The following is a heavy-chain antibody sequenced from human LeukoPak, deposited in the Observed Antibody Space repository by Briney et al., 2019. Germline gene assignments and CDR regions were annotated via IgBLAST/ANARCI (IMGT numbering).Heavy chain of an antibody. CDR3: AKDRDLDY. Sequence: GGSLRLSCAASGFTFSSYSMNWVRLAPGKGLEWVSGISWNSGNLDYADSVKGRFTISRDNAKKSLYLQMNSLRPEDTAFYYCAKDRDLDYWGQGTLVTVSS. J-gene: IGHJ4*02. V-gene: IGHV3-9*01. CDR2: ISWNSGNL. CDR1: GFTFSSYS.